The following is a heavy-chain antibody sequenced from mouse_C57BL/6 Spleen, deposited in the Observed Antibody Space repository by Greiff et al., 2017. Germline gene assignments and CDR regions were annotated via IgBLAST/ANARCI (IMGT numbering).Heavy chain of an antibody. D-gene: IGHD2-1*01. J-gene: IGHJ1*03. CDR3: ARYYGNYNWYFDV. CDR1: GFTFTDYY. CDR2: ISNKANGYTT. V-gene: IGHV7-3*01. Sequence: EVQGVESGGGLVQPGGSLSLSCAASGFTFTDYYMSWVRQPPGKALEWLGFISNKANGYTTEYSASVKGRFTIYRDNSQSILYLQMNALRAEDSATYYCARYYGNYNWYFDVWGTGTTVTVSS.